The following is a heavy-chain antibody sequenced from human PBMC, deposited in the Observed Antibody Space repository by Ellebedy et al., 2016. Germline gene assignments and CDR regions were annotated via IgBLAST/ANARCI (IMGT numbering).Heavy chain of an antibody. CDR3: ARDRSGYPDAFDI. CDR2: MSGGVT. Sequence: GESLKISCAASGFTFSNYAMTWVRQAPGKGLEWVSGMSGGVTYYADSVKGQFTISRDNSKNTLYLQMNSLRAEDTAVYYCARDRSGYPDAFDIWGQGTMVTVSS. J-gene: IGHJ3*02. CDR1: GFTFSNYA. D-gene: IGHD6-25*01. V-gene: IGHV3-23*01.